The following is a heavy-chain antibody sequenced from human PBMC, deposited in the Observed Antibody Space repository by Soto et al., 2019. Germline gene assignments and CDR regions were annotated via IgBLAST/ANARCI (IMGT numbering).Heavy chain of an antibody. CDR1: GGSFSGYY. CDR3: ARGITMIVAL. V-gene: IGHV4-34*01. J-gene: IGHJ3*01. CDR2: INHSGST. D-gene: IGHD3-22*01. Sequence: PSETLSLTCAVYGGSFSGYYWSWIRQPPGKGLEWIGEINHSGSTNYNPSLRSRVTISVDTSKNQFSLKLGSVTAADTAVYYCARGITMIVALWGQGTMVTVSS.